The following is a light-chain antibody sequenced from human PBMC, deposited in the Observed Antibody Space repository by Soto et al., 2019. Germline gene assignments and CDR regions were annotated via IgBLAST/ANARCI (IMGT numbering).Light chain of an antibody. V-gene: IGKV1-5*01. CDR3: QQYNSYSLT. J-gene: IGKJ4*01. CDR2: DAS. CDR1: QSISSW. Sequence: DIQMTQSPSTLSASVGDRFTITCRASQSISSWLAWYQQKPGKAPKPLIYDASSLESGVPSRFSGSGSGTEFTLTISSLQPDDFATYYCQQYNSYSLTFGGGTKVDIK.